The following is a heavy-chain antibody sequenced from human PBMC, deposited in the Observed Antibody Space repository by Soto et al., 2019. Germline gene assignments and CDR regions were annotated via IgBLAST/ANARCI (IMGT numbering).Heavy chain of an antibody. D-gene: IGHD3-10*01. J-gene: IGHJ5*02. CDR2: INHSGST. Sequence: QVQLQQWGAGLLKPSETLSLTCAVYGGSFSGYYWSWIRQPPGKGLEWIGEINHSGSTNYNPSLKSRVTISVDTSKNQFSLKLSSVTAADTAVYYCARGFGDGWFDPWGQGTLVTVSS. CDR3: ARGFGDGWFDP. CDR1: GGSFSGYY. V-gene: IGHV4-34*01.